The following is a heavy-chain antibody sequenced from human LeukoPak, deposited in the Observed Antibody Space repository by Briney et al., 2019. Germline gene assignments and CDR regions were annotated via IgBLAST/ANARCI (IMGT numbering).Heavy chain of an antibody. CDR3: ATRYCSGGSCPNAFDI. Sequence: SETLSLTCTVSGGSISSSSYYWSWIRQPPGKGLEWIGYIYYSGSTNYNPSLKSRVTISVDTSKNQFSLKLSSVTAADTAVYYCATRYCSGGSCPNAFDIWGQGTMVTVSS. CDR2: IYYSGST. D-gene: IGHD2-15*01. CDR1: GGSISSSSYY. V-gene: IGHV4-61*05. J-gene: IGHJ3*02.